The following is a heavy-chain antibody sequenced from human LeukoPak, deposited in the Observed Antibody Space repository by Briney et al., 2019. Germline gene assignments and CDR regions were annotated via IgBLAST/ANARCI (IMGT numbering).Heavy chain of an antibody. CDR1: GDSISNSGWS. Sequence: PSETLSLTCIVSGDSISNSGWSWGWIRQPPGKGLEWIGTMPYDENVADKGTPSYNPSLRSRVTISADMSKNQLSLKVNSVTAADTASYYCARLTLTGVGGRGWFDSWGQGTLVIVSS. J-gene: IGHJ5*01. CDR2: MPYDENVADKGTP. CDR3: ARLTLTGVGGRGWFDS. D-gene: IGHD3-3*01. V-gene: IGHV4-39*01.